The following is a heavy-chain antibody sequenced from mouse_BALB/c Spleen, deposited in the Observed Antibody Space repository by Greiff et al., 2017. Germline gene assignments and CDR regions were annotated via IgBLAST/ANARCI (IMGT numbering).Heavy chain of an antibody. CDR2: INPYKDGT. J-gene: IGHJ1*01. D-gene: IGHD5-1*01. V-gene: IGHV1-14*01. CDR1: GYTFTSYV. Sequence: EVQLQQSGPELVKPGASVKMSCKASGYTFTSYVMHWVKQKPGQGLEWIGYINPYKDGTKYNEKFKGKATLTSDKSSSTAYMELSSLTSEDSAVYYCARSQYPWYFDVWGAGNTGTVSS. CDR3: ARSQYPWYFDV.